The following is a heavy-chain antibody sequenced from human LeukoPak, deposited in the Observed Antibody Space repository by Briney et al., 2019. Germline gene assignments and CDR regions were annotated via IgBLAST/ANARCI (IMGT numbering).Heavy chain of an antibody. V-gene: IGHV3-48*01. J-gene: IGHJ3*02. D-gene: IGHD3-3*01. CDR2: ISSSSTI. CDR3: AKLPRDDFWSGADYAFDI. Sequence: GGSLRLSCAASGFTFSSYSMNWVRQAPGKGLEWVSYISSSSTIYYADSVKGRFTISRDNAKNSLYLQMNSLRAEDTAVYYCAKLPRDDFWSGADYAFDIWGQGTMVTVSS. CDR1: GFTFSSYS.